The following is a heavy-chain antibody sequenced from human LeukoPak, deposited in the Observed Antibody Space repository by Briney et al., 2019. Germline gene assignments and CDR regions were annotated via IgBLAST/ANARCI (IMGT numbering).Heavy chain of an antibody. V-gene: IGHV3-48*03. D-gene: IGHD3-22*01. CDR2: ISSSGSTI. CDR3: ARDGGRTGYYDSSGYRYYYYCMDV. Sequence: GGSLRLSCAASGFTFSSYEMNWVRQAPGKGLEWVSYISSSGSTIYYADSVKGRFTISRDNAKNSLYLQMNSLRAEDTAVYYCARDGGRTGYYDSSGYRYYYYCMDVWGKGTTVTVSS. J-gene: IGHJ6*03. CDR1: GFTFSSYE.